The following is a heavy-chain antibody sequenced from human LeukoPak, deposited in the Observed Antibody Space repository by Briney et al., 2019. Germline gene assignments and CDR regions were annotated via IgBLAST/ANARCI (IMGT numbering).Heavy chain of an antibody. V-gene: IGHV3-21*01. J-gene: IGHJ6*02. CDR3: ARGYSSSFRYGMDV. CDR2: ISSSRSYI. Sequence: GGSLRLSCAASGFTFSSYSMNWVRQAPGKGLEWVSSISSSRSYIYYADSVKGRFTISRDNPKTSLYLQMNRLRAEDTAVYYCARGYSSSFRYGMDVWGQGTTVTVSS. CDR1: GFTFSSYS. D-gene: IGHD6-13*01.